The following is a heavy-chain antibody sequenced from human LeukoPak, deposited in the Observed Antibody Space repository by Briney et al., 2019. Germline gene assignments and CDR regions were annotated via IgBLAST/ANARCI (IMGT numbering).Heavy chain of an antibody. CDR1: GFTFSSYA. J-gene: IGHJ4*02. CDR3: AKDAALCPFFFDY. CDR2: VSGSGGHT. V-gene: IGHV3-23*01. Sequence: GGSLRLSCAASGFTFSSYAMTWVRQAPGKGLEWVSAVSGSGGHTYYADSVKGRFTISRDNSKNTLYLQMDTLRAEDTAVYYCAKDAALCPFFFDYWGQGTLVTVSS. D-gene: IGHD3-10*02.